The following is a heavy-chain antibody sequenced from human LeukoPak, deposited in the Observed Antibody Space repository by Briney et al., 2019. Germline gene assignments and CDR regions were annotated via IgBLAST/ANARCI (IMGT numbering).Heavy chain of an antibody. V-gene: IGHV3-30*03. CDR3: ARDLDPSYYDFWSGYYGMDV. J-gene: IGHJ6*02. CDR2: ISYDGSIK. CDR1: GFTFSTFC. Sequence: GGSLRLSCAASGFTFSTFCMHWVRQAPGKGLDWVALISYDGSIKYYAVAVNGRITNSRYNSKNTLYLQMNSLRDEDTAVYYCARDLDPSYYDFWSGYYGMDVWGQGTTVTVSS. D-gene: IGHD3-3*01.